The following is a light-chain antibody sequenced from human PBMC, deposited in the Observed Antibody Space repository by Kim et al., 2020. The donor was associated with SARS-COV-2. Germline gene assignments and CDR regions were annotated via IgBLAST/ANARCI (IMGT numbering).Light chain of an antibody. CDR3: QAWDSSTYV. CDR1: KLGNTF. Sequence: VAPGQTASITCSGDKLGNTFASWYQQNPGQSPVLVIFEDNRRPSGILERFSGSKSGNTATLTITGTQPLDEADYYCQAWDSSTYVFGPGTKVTVL. J-gene: IGLJ1*01. CDR2: EDN. V-gene: IGLV3-1*01.